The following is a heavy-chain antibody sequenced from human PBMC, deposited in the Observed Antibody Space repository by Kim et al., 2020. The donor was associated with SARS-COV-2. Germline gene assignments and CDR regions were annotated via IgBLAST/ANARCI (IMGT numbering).Heavy chain of an antibody. D-gene: IGHD3-9*01. V-gene: IGHV3-23*01. Sequence: RFTIPRDNSKNKLYLHMNSLRAEDTAVYYCAKDYVLRYFDWSGGSYYFDYWGQGTLVTVSS. J-gene: IGHJ4*02. CDR3: AKDYVLRYFDWSGGSYYFDY.